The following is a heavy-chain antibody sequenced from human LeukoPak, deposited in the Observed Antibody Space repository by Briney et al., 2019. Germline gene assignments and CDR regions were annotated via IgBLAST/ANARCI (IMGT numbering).Heavy chain of an antibody. CDR1: GFTFDDYA. Sequence: GGSLRLSCAASGFTFDDYAMHWVRQAPGKGLEWVSLISWDGGSTYYADSVKGRFTISSDNSKNSLYLQMNSLRAEDTALYYCAKNRGGWNYYYYMDVWGKGTTVTVSS. CDR3: AKNRGGWNYYYYMDV. J-gene: IGHJ6*03. V-gene: IGHV3-43D*03. CDR2: ISWDGGST. D-gene: IGHD1-14*01.